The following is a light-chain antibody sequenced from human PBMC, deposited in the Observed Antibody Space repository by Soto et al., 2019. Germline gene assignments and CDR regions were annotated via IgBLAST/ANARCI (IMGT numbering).Light chain of an antibody. J-gene: IGLJ1*01. CDR3: QVWDIMTDNDV. Sequence: YELTQPPSVSVAPEKTATITCGGNNIGNKRVHWYRQKPGQAPVLVISYDSDRPSGIPERFSGSNSGNTATLTISRVEAGDEADYYCQVWDIMTDNDVFGSGTKVTVL. V-gene: IGLV3-21*04. CDR2: YDS. CDR1: NIGNKR.